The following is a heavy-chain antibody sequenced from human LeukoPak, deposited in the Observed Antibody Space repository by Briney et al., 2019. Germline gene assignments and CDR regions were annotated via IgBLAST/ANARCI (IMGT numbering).Heavy chain of an antibody. V-gene: IGHV3-30*04. CDR1: GFTFNYYA. Sequence: PGGSLRLSCSASGFTFNYYAMHWARQAPGKGLEWVAIVSYDGMKKYHADSVKGRFTISRDNSKNTLYLQMSSLGAEDTAVYYCARTPGDSSSWYSGSWGQGTLVTVSS. CDR2: VSYDGMKK. D-gene: IGHD6-13*01. J-gene: IGHJ4*02. CDR3: ARTPGDSSSWYSGS.